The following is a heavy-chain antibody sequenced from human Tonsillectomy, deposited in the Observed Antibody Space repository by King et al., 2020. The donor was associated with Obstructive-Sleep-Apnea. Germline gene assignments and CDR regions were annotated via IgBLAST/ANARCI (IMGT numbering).Heavy chain of an antibody. CDR1: GGSISSYY. V-gene: IGHV4-59*08. CDR3: ARHSHDSSGYPGGAFDI. J-gene: IGHJ3*02. CDR2: IYYSGST. D-gene: IGHD3-22*01. Sequence: VQLQESGPGLVKPSETLSLTCTVSGGSISSYYWSWIRQPPGKGLEWIGYIYYSGSTNYNPSLKSRVTISVDTSKNQFSLKLSSVTAADTAVYYCARHSHDSSGYPGGAFDIWGQGTMVTVSS.